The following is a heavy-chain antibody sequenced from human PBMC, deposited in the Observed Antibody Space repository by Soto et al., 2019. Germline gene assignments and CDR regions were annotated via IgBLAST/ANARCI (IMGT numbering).Heavy chain of an antibody. D-gene: IGHD3-16*01. CDR1: GFTFSDHY. CDR3: ARRWPEGGDAFDV. V-gene: IGHV3-72*01. CDR2: TRNKGNSYTT. J-gene: IGHJ3*01. Sequence: EVQLVESGGGLVQPGGSLRLSCAASGFTFSDHYMDWVRQAPGKGLEWVGRTRNKGNSYTTEYAASVKGRFTMSRDGSKNSLYLQMNSLKTEDTAVYYCARRWPEGGDAFDVWGQGTMVTVSS.